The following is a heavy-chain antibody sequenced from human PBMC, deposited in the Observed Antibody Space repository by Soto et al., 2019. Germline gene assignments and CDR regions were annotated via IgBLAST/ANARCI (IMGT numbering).Heavy chain of an antibody. CDR3: ARVGGSSWH. V-gene: IGHV3-74*01. CDR2: INGDGGTT. CDR1: GFTFSSYW. Sequence: EVQLVESGGGLVQPGGSLRLSCAASGFTFSSYWMHWVRQAPGKGLVWVSRINGDGGTTNYADSVKGRFTISRDNAKNTLFLQMNSLRVEDAAVYYCARVGGSSWHWGQGILVTVSS. J-gene: IGHJ4*02. D-gene: IGHD6-6*01.